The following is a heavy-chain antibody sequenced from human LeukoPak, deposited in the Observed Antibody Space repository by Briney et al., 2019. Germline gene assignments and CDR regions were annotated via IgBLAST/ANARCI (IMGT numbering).Heavy chain of an antibody. CDR1: GGSISSYY. D-gene: IGHD6-13*01. J-gene: IGHJ4*02. Sequence: LSLTCTVSGGSISSYYWSWIRQAPGKGLEWVSYISSAGSSIYYADSVKGRFTISRDNAKNSLYLQMNSLRAEDTAVYYCASGAAGAYYFDYWGQGTLVTVSS. CDR2: ISSAGSSI. V-gene: IGHV3-11*01. CDR3: ASGAAGAYYFDY.